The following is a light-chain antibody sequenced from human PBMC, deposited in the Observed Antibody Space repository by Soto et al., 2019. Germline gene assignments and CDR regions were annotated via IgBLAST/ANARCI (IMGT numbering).Light chain of an antibody. J-gene: IGKJ4*02. Sequence: DIQMTQSPSTLSASVGDRVTITCRASQSISSWLAWYQQKPGKAPKLLIYQASSLKSGVPSRFSGSGSGTEFTLTISSLQADDFATYYCQQYKNYPTFGRGTKVEIK. CDR1: QSISSW. V-gene: IGKV1-5*03. CDR3: QQYKNYPT. CDR2: QAS.